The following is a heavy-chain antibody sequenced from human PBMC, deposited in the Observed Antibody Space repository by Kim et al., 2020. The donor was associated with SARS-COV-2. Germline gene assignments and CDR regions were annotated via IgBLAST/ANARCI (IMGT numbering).Heavy chain of an antibody. V-gene: IGHV3-23*01. J-gene: IGHJ6*02. CDR3: AKFSRGAEYYFGMDV. D-gene: IGHD5-12*01. Sequence: SGQGRFISSRDQSKNTLYMQMNSLRAEDTAVYYCAKFSRGAEYYFGMDVWGQGTTVTVSS.